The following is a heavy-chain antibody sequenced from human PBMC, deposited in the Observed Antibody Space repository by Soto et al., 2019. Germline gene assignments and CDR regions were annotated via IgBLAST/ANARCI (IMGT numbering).Heavy chain of an antibody. CDR3: ARLYGDDADY. V-gene: IGHV4-30-2*01. CDR1: GGSISSGGYS. D-gene: IGHD4-17*01. J-gene: IGHJ4*02. Sequence: PSETLSLTCAVSGGSISSGGYSWSWIRQPPGKGLEWIGYIYHSGSTYYNPSLKSRVTISVDMSKNQFSLNLNSVTAADTAVYYCARLYGDDADYWAQGSLVTLSS. CDR2: IYHSGST.